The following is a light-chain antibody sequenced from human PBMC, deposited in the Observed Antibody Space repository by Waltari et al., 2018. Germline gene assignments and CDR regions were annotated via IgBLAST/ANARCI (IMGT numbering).Light chain of an antibody. CDR2: AAS. CDR3: QQSYSTPRT. J-gene: IGKJ1*01. CDR1: QSISSY. V-gene: IGKV1-39*01. Sequence: DIQMTQSPSSLSASVGDRVTITCRARQSISSYLNWYQQKQGKAPKLLIYAASSLQSGVPSRFSGSGSGTDFTLTISSLQPEDFATYFCQQSYSTPRTFGQGTKVEIK.